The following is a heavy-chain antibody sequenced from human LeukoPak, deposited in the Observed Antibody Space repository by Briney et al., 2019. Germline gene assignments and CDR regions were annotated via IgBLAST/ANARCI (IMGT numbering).Heavy chain of an antibody. D-gene: IGHD6-13*01. V-gene: IGHV4-30-2*01. CDR3: ASMLLQLAAAGTPDYYYGMDV. Sequence: SQTLSLTCTVSGGSISSGGYYWSWIRQPPGKGLEWIGEIYHSGSTNYNPSLKSRVTISVDKSKNQFSLKLSSVTAADTAVYYCASMLLQLAAAGTPDYYYGMDVWGQGTTVTVSS. J-gene: IGHJ6*02. CDR2: IYHSGST. CDR1: GGSISSGGYY.